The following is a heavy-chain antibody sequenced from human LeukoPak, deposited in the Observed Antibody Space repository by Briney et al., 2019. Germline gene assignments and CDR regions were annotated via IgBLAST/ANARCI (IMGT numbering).Heavy chain of an antibody. V-gene: IGHV1-2*02. CDR1: GYTFTGYY. D-gene: IGHD3-22*01. CDR2: INPNSGDT. Sequence: ASVKVSCKTSGYTFTGYYIHWVRQAPGQGLEWMGWINPNSGDTNYAQKLQGRVTMTTDTSTSTAYMELRSLRSDDTAVYYCARDTPMIVVDGYAFDIWGQGTMVTVSS. CDR3: ARDTPMIVVDGYAFDI. J-gene: IGHJ3*02.